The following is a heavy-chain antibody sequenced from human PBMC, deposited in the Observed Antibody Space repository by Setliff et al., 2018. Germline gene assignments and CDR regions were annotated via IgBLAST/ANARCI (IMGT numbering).Heavy chain of an antibody. Sequence: PGGSLRLSCVASTFTFSKYAITWVRQAPGKGLEWVSSIGASGDRTYYADSVKGRFTISRDNSRNSLSLQMNSLRTEDTAVYYCFGAGTCSYWGQGTLVTVSS. CDR3: FGAGTCSY. J-gene: IGHJ4*02. V-gene: IGHV3-23*01. CDR2: IGASGDRT. CDR1: TFTFSKYA. D-gene: IGHD3-10*01.